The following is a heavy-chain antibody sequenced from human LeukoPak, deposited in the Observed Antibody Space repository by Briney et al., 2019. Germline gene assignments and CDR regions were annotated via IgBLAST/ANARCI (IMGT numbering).Heavy chain of an antibody. V-gene: IGHV4-59*11. CDR3: ARDLVTVTKGFDI. CDR1: DDSFSSHY. D-gene: IGHD4-17*01. J-gene: IGHJ3*02. Sequence: SETLSLTCAVSDDSFSSHYWTWIRQPPGKGLEWIGYISYIGSTNSNPSLKSRVTISIDTSRNQFSLRLSSVTAADTAVYYCARDLVTVTKGFDIWGQGTMVSVSS. CDR2: ISYIGST.